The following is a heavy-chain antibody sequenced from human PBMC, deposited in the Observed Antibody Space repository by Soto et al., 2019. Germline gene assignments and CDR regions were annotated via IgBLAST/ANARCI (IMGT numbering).Heavy chain of an antibody. D-gene: IGHD3-22*01. J-gene: IGHJ6*02. CDR3: ARPLRDRNYYYGMAV. CDR1: GGTFSKYA. Sequence: QVQLVQSGAEMQQPGASVRVSCKASGGTFSKYAFSWVRQAPGQGLEWLGGTIPMFGTPNYAQKFQGRVAISADELTATVYMELSSLRSEDTAVYFCARPLRDRNYYYGMAVWGQGTTVTVSS. CDR2: TIPMFGTP. V-gene: IGHV1-69*01.